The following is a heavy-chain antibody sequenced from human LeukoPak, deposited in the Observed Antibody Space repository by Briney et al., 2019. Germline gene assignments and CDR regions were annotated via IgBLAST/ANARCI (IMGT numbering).Heavy chain of an antibody. CDR2: ISAYNGNT. D-gene: IGHD3-10*01. CDR3: ARVSYGSGSYYSDY. V-gene: IGHV1-18*01. CDR1: GYTFTSYG. Sequence: ASVKVSCKASGYTFTSYGLSWVRQAPGQGLEWMGWISAYNGNTNYAQKLQGRVTMTTDTSTSTAYMELRSLRSDDTAVYYCARVSYGSGSYYSDYWGQGTLVSVSS. J-gene: IGHJ4*02.